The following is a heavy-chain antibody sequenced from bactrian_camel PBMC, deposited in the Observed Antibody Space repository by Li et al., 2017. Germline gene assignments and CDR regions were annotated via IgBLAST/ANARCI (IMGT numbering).Heavy chain of an antibody. D-gene: IGHD3*01. J-gene: IGHJ6*01. Sequence: HVQLVESGGGSVQAGGSLRLSWAFSVDTYGSACMSWFRQAPGKKREGVAGVLRSGSVTYVADSVSGRFTISQDNGKNIAYLQMNNLKPEDSAMYYCSADRMGVRSGGYCGGPDFGYRGQGTQVTVS. V-gene: IGHV3S6*01. CDR3: SADRMGVRSGGYCGGPDFGY. CDR1: VDTYGSAC. CDR2: VLRSGSVT.